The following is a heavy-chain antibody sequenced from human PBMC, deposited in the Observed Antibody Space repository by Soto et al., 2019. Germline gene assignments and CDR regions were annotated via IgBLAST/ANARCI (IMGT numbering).Heavy chain of an antibody. J-gene: IGHJ6*02. CDR3: ARCGAFTVTPLAYYCSGMDV. D-gene: IGHD4-4*01. Sequence: PSETLSVTCTVSGGSISSYYWSWSRQPPGKGLEWIGYIYSSGSTNYNPSLKSRVTISVATSKYQFSPKLSSVTAADTALYHCARCGAFTVTPLAYYCSGMDVWGQGATVTLSS. V-gene: IGHV4-59*01. CDR1: GGSISSYY. CDR2: IYSSGST.